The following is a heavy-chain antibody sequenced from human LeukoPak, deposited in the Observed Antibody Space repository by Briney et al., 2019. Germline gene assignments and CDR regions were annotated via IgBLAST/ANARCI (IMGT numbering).Heavy chain of an antibody. J-gene: IGHJ4*02. D-gene: IGHD6-13*01. CDR2: IKQDGSEK. V-gene: IGHV3-7*01. CDR3: ARKYSSSWYY. Sequence: PSETLSLTCTVSGGSINTYYWSWIRQPPGKGLEWVANIKQDGSEKYYVDSVKGRFTISRDNAKNSLYLQMNSLRAEDTAVYYCARKYSSSWYYWGQGTLVTVSS. CDR1: GGSINTYY.